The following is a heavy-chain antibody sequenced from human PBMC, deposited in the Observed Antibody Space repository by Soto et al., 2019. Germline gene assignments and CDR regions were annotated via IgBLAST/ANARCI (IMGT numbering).Heavy chain of an antibody. CDR1: GGTFSSYA. Sequence: ASVKVSCKASGGTFSSYAISWVRQAPGQGLEWMGGIIPIFGTANYAQKFQGRVTITADESTSTAYMELSSLRSEDTAVYYCARDLRYYYESSGHYFHYWGQGSMVTDSA. CDR2: IIPIFGTA. D-gene: IGHD3-22*01. J-gene: IGHJ4*02. CDR3: ARDLRYYYESSGHYFHY. V-gene: IGHV1-69*13.